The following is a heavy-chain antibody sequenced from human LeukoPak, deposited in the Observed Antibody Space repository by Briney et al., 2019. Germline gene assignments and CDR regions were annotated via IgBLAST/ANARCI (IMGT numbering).Heavy chain of an antibody. V-gene: IGHV3-23*01. CDR1: GFTFSSYS. Sequence: GGSLRLSCAASGFTFSSYSMNWVRQAPGKGLEWVSAISGSGGSTYYADSVKGRFTISRDNSKNTLYLQMNSLRAEDTAVYYCAKAVVGATTFDYWGQGTLVTVSS. J-gene: IGHJ4*02. CDR2: ISGSGGST. D-gene: IGHD1-26*01. CDR3: AKAVVGATTFDY.